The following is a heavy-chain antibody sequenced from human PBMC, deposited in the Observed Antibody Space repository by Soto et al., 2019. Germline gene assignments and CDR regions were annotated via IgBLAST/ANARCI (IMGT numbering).Heavy chain of an antibody. V-gene: IGHV1-18*01. D-gene: IGHD3-16*01. J-gene: IGHJ4*02. CDR3: AREGWLGELLY. CDR1: GYTFSSYG. Sequence: VQLVQSGNEVQRPGASVKVSCKTSGYTFSSYGIIWVRQAPGQGLEWMGRISGYNGNADYAQKFQGRVHMTTDTSTSTVFMELRNLRSDDTALYYCAREGWLGELLYWGQGSLVTVS. CDR2: ISGYNGNA.